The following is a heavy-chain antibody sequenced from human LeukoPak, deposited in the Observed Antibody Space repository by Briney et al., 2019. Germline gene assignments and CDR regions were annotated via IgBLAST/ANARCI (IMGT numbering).Heavy chain of an antibody. Sequence: PSQTLSLTCTVSGGSISSGSYYWSWIRQPAGKGLEWIGRIYTSGSTNYNPSLKSRVTISVDTSKNQFSLKLSSVTAADTAVYYCARGVGKSSSLHFDYWGQGTLVTVSS. D-gene: IGHD6-6*01. CDR3: ARGVGKSSSLHFDY. CDR2: IYTSGST. V-gene: IGHV4-61*02. CDR1: GGSISSGSYY. J-gene: IGHJ4*02.